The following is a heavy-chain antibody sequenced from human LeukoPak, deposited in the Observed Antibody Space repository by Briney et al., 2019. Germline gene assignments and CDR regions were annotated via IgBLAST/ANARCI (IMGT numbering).Heavy chain of an antibody. V-gene: IGHV3-7*01. CDR3: VRDRNDPWYSSSWHYGMDV. Sequence: GGSLRLSCAASAFTFSRYWMSWVRQAPGKGLEWVANIKQDGSERYYVDSVKGRFTISRDNAKNSLYLQMNSLRAEDTAVYYCVRDRNDPWYSSSWHYGMDVWGQGTTVTVSS. CDR1: AFTFSRYW. CDR2: IKQDGSER. D-gene: IGHD6-13*01. J-gene: IGHJ6*02.